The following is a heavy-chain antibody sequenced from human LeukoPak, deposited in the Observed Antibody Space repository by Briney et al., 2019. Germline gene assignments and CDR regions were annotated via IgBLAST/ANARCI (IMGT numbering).Heavy chain of an antibody. V-gene: IGHV4-4*02. Sequence: PSGTLSLTCAVSGGSISSSNWWSWVRQPPGKGLEWIGEIYHSGSTNYNPSLKSRVTISVDTSKNQFSLKLSSVTAADTAVYYCARTRDQSLRFRGAHYGMDVWGQGTTVTVSS. CDR1: GGSISSSNW. CDR3: ARTRDQSLRFRGAHYGMDV. J-gene: IGHJ6*02. D-gene: IGHD3-3*01. CDR2: IYHSGST.